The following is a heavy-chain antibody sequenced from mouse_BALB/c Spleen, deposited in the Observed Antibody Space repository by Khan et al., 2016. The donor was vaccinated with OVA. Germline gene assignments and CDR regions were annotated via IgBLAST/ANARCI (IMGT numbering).Heavy chain of an antibody. V-gene: IGHV9-3-1*01. CDR1: GYTFTNYG. J-gene: IGHJ4*01. CDR3: ARRPCYAYSFDY. CDR2: INPYTGYT. Sequence: QIQLEQSGTELKKPGASVKISCKASGYTFTNYGMNWVKQTPGQALKWMGWINPYTGYTTYADEFKGRFTFTSDTFSNTAYMQLSSLKSEDTATYYCARRPCYAYSFDYWGQGTSVTVSS. D-gene: IGHD2-10*01.